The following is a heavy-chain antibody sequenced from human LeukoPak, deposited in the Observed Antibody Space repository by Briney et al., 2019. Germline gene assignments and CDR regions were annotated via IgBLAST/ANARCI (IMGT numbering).Heavy chain of an antibody. CDR1: GYTLTELS. CDR2: FDPEDGET. J-gene: IGHJ3*02. V-gene: IGHV1-24*01. Sequence: ASVKVSCKVSGYTLTELSMHWVRQAPGKGLEWMGGFDPEDGETIYAQKFQGRVTMTEDTSTDTAYMELSSLRSEDTAVYYCATARITIVRGVSCDAFDIWGQGTMVTVSS. CDR3: ATARITIVRGVSCDAFDI. D-gene: IGHD3-10*01.